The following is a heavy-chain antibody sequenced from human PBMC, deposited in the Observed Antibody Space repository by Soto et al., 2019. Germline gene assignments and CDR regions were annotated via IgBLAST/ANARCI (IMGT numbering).Heavy chain of an antibody. D-gene: IGHD2-2*01. Sequence: GASVKVSCKASGGTFSSYAISWGRQAPGQGREWMGGIIPIFGTANYAQKFQGRVTITADESTSTAYMELSSLRSEDTAVYYCARDTGLDCSSTSCYFGDYYYYGMDVWGQGTTVTVSS. CDR2: IIPIFGTA. CDR1: GGTFSSYA. J-gene: IGHJ6*02. CDR3: ARDTGLDCSSTSCYFGDYYYYGMDV. V-gene: IGHV1-69*13.